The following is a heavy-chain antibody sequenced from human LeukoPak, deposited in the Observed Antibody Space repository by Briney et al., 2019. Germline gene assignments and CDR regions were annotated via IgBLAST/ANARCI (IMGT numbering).Heavy chain of an antibody. D-gene: IGHD3-16*01. CDR3: AKDAQPRSRWFDP. V-gene: IGHV3-11*05. Sequence: GRFTISRDNAKNSLYLQMNTLRAEDTAMCYCAKDAQPRSRWFDPWGQGTLVTVSS. J-gene: IGHJ5*02.